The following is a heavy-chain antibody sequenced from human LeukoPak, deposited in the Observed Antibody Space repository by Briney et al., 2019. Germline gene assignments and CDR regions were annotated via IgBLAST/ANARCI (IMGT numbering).Heavy chain of an antibody. CDR1: GFTFSSYW. CDR2: IKQDGSEK. V-gene: IGHV3-7*03. Sequence: GGSLRLSCAASGFTFSSYWMSWVRQAPGKGLEWVANIKQDGSEKYYVDSVKGRFTISRDNAKNSLYLQMNSLRAEDMALYYCAKGFSSIAARPAWAFDIWGQGTMVTVSS. D-gene: IGHD6-6*01. J-gene: IGHJ3*02. CDR3: AKGFSSIAARPAWAFDI.